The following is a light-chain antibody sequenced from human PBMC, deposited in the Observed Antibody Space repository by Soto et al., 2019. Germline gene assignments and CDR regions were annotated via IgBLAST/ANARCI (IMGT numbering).Light chain of an antibody. CDR2: GAS. CDR3: QQYGSSIT. J-gene: IGKJ5*01. CDR1: QSVSSSY. V-gene: IGKV3-20*01. Sequence: EIVLTQSPGTLSLSPGERATLSCRASQSVSSSYLAWYQQKPGQAPRLLIYGASSRATGIPDRFSGSGSGTDFTLTISRLEPEDFAVYYCQQYGSSITFGQGTRREI.